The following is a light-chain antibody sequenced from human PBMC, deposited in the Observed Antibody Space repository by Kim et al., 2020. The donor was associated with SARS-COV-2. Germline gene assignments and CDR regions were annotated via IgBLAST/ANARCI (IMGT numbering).Light chain of an antibody. J-gene: IGLJ1*01. CDR3: SSYTSSSTNYV. Sequence: QSALTQPASVSGSPGQAITISCTGSSSDVGAYKYVSWYQQHPGKAPKLMIYDVSNRPSGVSNRFSGSKSGNTASLTISGLQAEDEADYYCSSYTSSSTNYVFGTGTKVTVL. CDR2: DVS. CDR1: SSDVGAYKY. V-gene: IGLV2-14*03.